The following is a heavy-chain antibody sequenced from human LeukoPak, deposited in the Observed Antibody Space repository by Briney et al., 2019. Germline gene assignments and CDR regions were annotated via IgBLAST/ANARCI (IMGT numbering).Heavy chain of an antibody. CDR2: VNPYSGHT. V-gene: IGHV1-8*01. Sequence: ASVKVSCKASGYTFTSYDVNWVRQATGQGLEWMGWVNPYSGHTGYAQKFQGRVTMTTNTSISTAYMELSSLRSEDTAVYYCARGAPGSYCSGGSCPYFDYWGQGTLVSVSS. CDR3: ARGAPGSYCSGGSCPYFDY. J-gene: IGHJ4*02. D-gene: IGHD2-15*01. CDR1: GYTFTSYD.